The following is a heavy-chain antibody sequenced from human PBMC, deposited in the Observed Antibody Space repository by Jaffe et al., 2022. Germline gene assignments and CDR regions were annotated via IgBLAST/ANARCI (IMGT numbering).Heavy chain of an antibody. D-gene: IGHD3-16*01. CDR2: IYTSGST. CDR3: ARGNYYDYVWGFWYYFDY. CDR1: GGSISSGSYY. Sequence: QVQLQESGPGLVKPSQTLSLTCTVSGGSISSGSYYWSWIRQPAGKGLEWIGRIYTSGSTNYNPSLKSRVTISVDTSKNQFSLKLSSVTAADTAVYYCARGNYYDYVWGFWYYFDYWGQGTLVTVSS. V-gene: IGHV4-61*02. J-gene: IGHJ4*02.